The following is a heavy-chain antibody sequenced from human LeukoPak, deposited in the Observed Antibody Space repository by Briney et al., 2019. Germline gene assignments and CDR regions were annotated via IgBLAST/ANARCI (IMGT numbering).Heavy chain of an antibody. CDR1: GFTFSSYS. D-gene: IGHD1-14*01. CDR2: ISSSSSYI. Sequence: PGGSLRLSCAASGFTFSSYSMNWVRQAPGKGLEWVSSISSSSSYIYYADSVKGRFTISGDNAKNSLYLQMNSLRAEDTAVYYCARATDLLRRPKPPVDYWGQETLVTVSS. J-gene: IGHJ4*02. V-gene: IGHV3-21*01. CDR3: ARATDLLRRPKPPVDY.